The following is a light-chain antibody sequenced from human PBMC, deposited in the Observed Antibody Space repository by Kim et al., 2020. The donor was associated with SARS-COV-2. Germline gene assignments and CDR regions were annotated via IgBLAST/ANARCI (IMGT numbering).Light chain of an antibody. J-gene: IGLJ1*01. Sequence: GHSLTLSCTATTSDDNFLDRVSWYQQQPGAAPKLMIFDVAKRPSGVSNRFSGSRSANTASLIISGLQAEDDADYYCSSYTASSTYVFGSGTKVTVL. CDR2: DVA. CDR3: SSYTASSTYV. CDR1: TSDDNFLDR. V-gene: IGLV2-14*03.